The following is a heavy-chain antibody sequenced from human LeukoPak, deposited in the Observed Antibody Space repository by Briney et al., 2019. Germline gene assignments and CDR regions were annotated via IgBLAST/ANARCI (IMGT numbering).Heavy chain of an antibody. J-gene: IGHJ4*02. V-gene: IGHV1-69*13. CDR2: IIPIFGTA. D-gene: IGHD3-22*01. CDR3: ARVDYYDSSGYTNRNLAIDY. Sequence: GASVKVSCKASGGTFSSYAISWVRQAPGQGLEWMGGIIPIFGTANYAQKFQGRVTITADESTSTAYMELSSLRSEDTAVYYCARVDYYDSSGYTNRNLAIDYWGQGTLVTVSS. CDR1: GGTFSSYA.